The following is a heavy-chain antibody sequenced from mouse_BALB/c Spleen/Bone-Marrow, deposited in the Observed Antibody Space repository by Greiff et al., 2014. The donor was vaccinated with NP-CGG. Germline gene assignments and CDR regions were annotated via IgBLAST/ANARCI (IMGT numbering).Heavy chain of an antibody. D-gene: IGHD2-3*01. CDR2: INSNGGST. Sequence: DVQLVESGGGLVQPGGSLKLSCAASGFTFSSYGMSWVRQTPDKRLELVATINSNGGSTYYPDSVKGRFTISRDNAKNTLYLQMSRLKSEDTAMYYCARDGYYVFYAMDYWGQGTSVTVSS. V-gene: IGHV5-6-3*01. CDR3: ARDGYYVFYAMDY. CDR1: GFTFSSYG. J-gene: IGHJ4*01.